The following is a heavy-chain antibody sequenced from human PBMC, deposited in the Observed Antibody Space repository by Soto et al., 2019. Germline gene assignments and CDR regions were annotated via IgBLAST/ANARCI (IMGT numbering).Heavy chain of an antibody. V-gene: IGHV1-69*13. CDR3: ARAMRCGGVCDLDYYGMDV. Sequence: SVKVSCKASGGTFSSYDISWVRQAPGQGLEWMGGIIPIFGTANYAQKFQGRVTITADESTSTAYMELSSLRSEDTAVYYCARAMRCGGVCDLDYYGMDVWGQGTTVTVSS. D-gene: IGHD2-8*02. CDR1: GGTFSSYD. J-gene: IGHJ6*02. CDR2: IIPIFGTA.